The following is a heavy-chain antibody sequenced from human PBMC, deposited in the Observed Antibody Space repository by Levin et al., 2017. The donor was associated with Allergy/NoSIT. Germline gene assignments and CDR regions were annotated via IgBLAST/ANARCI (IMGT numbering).Heavy chain of an antibody. CDR2: INVGNGNT. CDR1: GYTFTSYA. J-gene: IGHJ5*02. D-gene: IGHD6-6*01. V-gene: IGHV1-3*01. CDR3: VGEGRQLVGWFDP. Sequence: ASVKVSCKASGYTFTSYAMHWVRQAPGQRLEWMGWINVGNGNTKYSQKFQGRVTITRDASASTVYMELSSLRSEDTAVYHCVGEGRQLVGWFDPWGKGTLVIVAA.